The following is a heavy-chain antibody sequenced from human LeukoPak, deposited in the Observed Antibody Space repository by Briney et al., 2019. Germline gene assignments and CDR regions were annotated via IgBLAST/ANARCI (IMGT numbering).Heavy chain of an antibody. V-gene: IGHV3-30-3*01. CDR3: AKDRTNFFYYLDV. CDR1: GFTFNYYA. CDR2: ISSEGDNK. J-gene: IGHJ6*03. Sequence: GGSLRLSCAASGFTFNYYALHWVRQAPGKGLEWVASISSEGDNKHYLESVKGRFTISRDNSKNTLYLQMHNPRAEDTAIYYCAKDRTNFFYYLDVWGTGTTVIVSS.